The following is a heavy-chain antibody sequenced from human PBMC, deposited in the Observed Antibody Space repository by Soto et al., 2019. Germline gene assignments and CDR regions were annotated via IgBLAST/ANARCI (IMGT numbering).Heavy chain of an antibody. CDR1: GDSVSSNSAV. D-gene: IGHD1-26*01. Sequence: SQTLSLTCAISGDSVSSNSAVWNWIRQSPSRGLEWLGRTYYRSNWYNEYAVSVKSRIAINPDTSKNQFSLQLNFVTPEDTAVYYCVRLIGNSWLDFWGQGTLVTVSS. CDR3: VRLIGNSWLDF. V-gene: IGHV6-1*01. J-gene: IGHJ5*01. CDR2: TYYRSNWYN.